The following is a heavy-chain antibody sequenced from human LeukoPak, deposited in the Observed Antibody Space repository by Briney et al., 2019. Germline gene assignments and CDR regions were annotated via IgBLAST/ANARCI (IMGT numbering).Heavy chain of an antibody. Sequence: GASVKVSCNASGYTFTSYGISWVRQAPGQGLEWMGWISAYNGNTTYAQTFQGRVTMITDTSTSTASMELRSLISADTAVYYCSSYGSFNAFDNWGQGTMVTVSS. CDR1: GYTFTSYG. CDR3: SSYGSFNAFDN. D-gene: IGHD1-26*01. J-gene: IGHJ3*02. CDR2: ISAYNGNT. V-gene: IGHV1-18*01.